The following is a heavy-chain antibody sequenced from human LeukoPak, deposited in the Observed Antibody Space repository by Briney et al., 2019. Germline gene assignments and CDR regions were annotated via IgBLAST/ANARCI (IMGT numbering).Heavy chain of an antibody. CDR1: GYSFTSYW. CDR3: ARGRIGYSYGSYY. CDR2: IYPGDSDT. J-gene: IGHJ4*02. V-gene: IGHV5-51*01. Sequence: GEALKISCKGSGYSFTSYWIGWVRQMPGKGLEWMGLIYPGDSDTRYSPSFQGQVTISADKSISTAYLQWSSLKASDTAIYYCARGRIGYSYGSYYWGQGTLVTVSS. D-gene: IGHD5-18*01.